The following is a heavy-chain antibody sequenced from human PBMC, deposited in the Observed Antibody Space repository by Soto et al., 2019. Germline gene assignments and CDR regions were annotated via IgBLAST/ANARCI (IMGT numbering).Heavy chain of an antibody. Sequence: PWWSLRLSCAGSRFTFRSYAMTWVRQAPGKGLEWVSTLSDSGGHTYYADSVKGRFTISRDNPKNTLYLQMNSLRAEDTAVYYCAKDSQSVSVSAARVYGMDVWGQGTTVTVSS. V-gene: IGHV3-23*01. CDR1: RFTFRSYA. D-gene: IGHD2-2*01. CDR3: AKDSQSVSVSAARVYGMDV. CDR2: LSDSGGHT. J-gene: IGHJ6*02.